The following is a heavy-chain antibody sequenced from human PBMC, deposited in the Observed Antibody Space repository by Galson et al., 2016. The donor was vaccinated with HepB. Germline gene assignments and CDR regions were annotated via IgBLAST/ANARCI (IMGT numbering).Heavy chain of an antibody. CDR2: TYYRSKWYN. D-gene: IGHD1/OR15-1a*01. CDR3: AGHLRMGRTSNGLDV. V-gene: IGHV6-1*01. J-gene: IGHJ6*02. CDR1: GDSVSSNNAI. Sequence: CAISGDSVSSNNAIWNWIRQFPSRGLEWLGRTYYRSKWYNDYGVSVKSRITISPDTSKNQFSLQLTSVTPEDTAVYYCAGHLRMGRTSNGLDVWGQGTTVTVSS.